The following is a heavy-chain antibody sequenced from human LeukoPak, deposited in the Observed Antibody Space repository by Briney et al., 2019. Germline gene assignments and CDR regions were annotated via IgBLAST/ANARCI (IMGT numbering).Heavy chain of an antibody. CDR3: AKGAGTFYGGNWYISLDY. J-gene: IGHJ4*02. V-gene: IGHV3-23*01. CDR1: GFTFSSYA. Sequence: GGSLRLSCAASGFTFSSYAMSWVRQAPGKGLEWVSAISSSGGSTYYADSMKGRFTISRDNSKNTLYLQMNSLRAEDTAVYYCAKGAGTFYGGNWYISLDYWGQGTLVTVSS. CDR2: ISSSGGST. D-gene: IGHD4-23*01.